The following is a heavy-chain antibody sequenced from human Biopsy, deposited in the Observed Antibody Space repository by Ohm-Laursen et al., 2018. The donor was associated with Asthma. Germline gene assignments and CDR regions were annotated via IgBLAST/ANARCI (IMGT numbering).Heavy chain of an antibody. CDR2: MSFDGRQT. D-gene: IGHD6-13*01. CDR1: GFPFSDYY. J-gene: IGHJ4*02. CDR3: AKHQLVRYLDY. V-gene: IGHV3-30*18. Sequence: SLRLSCTASGFPFSDYYMSWIRQAPGKGLEWVAVMSFDGRQTYYADSVKGRFTISRDNSKNTLYLQMNSLRAEDTAVYYCAKHQLVRYLDYWGQGTLVTVSS.